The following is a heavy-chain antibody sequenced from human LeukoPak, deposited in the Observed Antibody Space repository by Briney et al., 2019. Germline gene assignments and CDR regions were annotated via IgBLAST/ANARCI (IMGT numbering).Heavy chain of an antibody. V-gene: IGHV5-51*01. CDR2: IYPGDSDT. CDR1: GYSFTSYW. J-gene: IGHJ6*02. CDR3: ARSTQRLWFGESKYCTDV. Sequence: GESLKISCKCSGYSFTSYWIGWVRQMPGKGLEWMGIIYPGDSDTRYSPSFQGQVTISADKSISTAYLQWSSLKASDTAMYYCARSTQRLWFGESKYCTDVWGQGTTVTVSS. D-gene: IGHD3-10*01.